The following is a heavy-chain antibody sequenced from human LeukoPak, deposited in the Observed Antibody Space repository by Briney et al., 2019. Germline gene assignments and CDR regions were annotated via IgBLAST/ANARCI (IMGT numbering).Heavy chain of an antibody. V-gene: IGHV3-30*04. Sequence: GGSLRLSCAASGFTFKIYAMHWVRQAPGKGLEWVATISYDGNNKHDADSVKGRFTISRDNSKKTLYLQMNSLRAEDTAVYYCARDSSTSIFSLNAFDIWGQGTMVTVSS. CDR1: GFTFKIYA. J-gene: IGHJ3*02. CDR3: ARDSSTSIFSLNAFDI. D-gene: IGHD2-2*01. CDR2: ISYDGNNK.